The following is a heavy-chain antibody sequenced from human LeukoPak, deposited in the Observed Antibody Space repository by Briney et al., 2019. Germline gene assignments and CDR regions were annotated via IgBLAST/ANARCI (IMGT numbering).Heavy chain of an antibody. J-gene: IGHJ5*02. D-gene: IGHD2-21*02. Sequence: TSETLSLTCAVYGGSFSDYYWSWIRQPPGKGLEWIGEINHSGSTNYNPSLKSRVTVSVDTSKNQFSLKLSSVTAADTAVYYCARLRYCGGDCSWGQGTLVTVSS. V-gene: IGHV4-34*01. CDR1: GGSFSDYY. CDR3: ARLRYCGGDCS. CDR2: INHSGST.